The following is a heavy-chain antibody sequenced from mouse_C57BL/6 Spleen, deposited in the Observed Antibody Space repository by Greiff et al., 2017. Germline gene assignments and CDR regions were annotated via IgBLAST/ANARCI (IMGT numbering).Heavy chain of an antibody. D-gene: IGHD1-1*01. CDR3: ARAITTVVATRWYFDV. CDR1: GYTFTSYW. J-gene: IGHJ1*03. V-gene: IGHV1-55*01. CDR2: IYPGSGST. Sequence: VQLQQPGAELVKPGASVKMSCKASGYTFTSYWITWVKQRPGQGLEWIGDIYPGSGSTNYNEKFKSKATLTVDTSSSTAYMQLSSLTSEDSAVYYCARAITTVVATRWYFDVWGTGTTVTVSS.